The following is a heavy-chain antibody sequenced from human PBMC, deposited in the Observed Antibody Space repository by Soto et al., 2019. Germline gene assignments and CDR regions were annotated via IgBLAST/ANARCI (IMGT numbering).Heavy chain of an antibody. J-gene: IGHJ4*02. CDR3: ARERRGYSYGYLDY. CDR1: GGSVSSGSYY. D-gene: IGHD5-18*01. V-gene: IGHV4-61*01. Sequence: PSETLSLTCTVSGGSVSSGSYYWSWIRQPPGKGLEWIGYIYYSGSTNYNPSLKSRVTISVDTSKNQFSLKLSSVTAADTAVYYCARERRGYSYGYLDYWGQGTLVTVSS. CDR2: IYYSGST.